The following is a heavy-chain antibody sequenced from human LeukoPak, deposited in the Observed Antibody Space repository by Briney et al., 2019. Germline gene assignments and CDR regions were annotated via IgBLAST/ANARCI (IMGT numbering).Heavy chain of an antibody. CDR2: IGSSGSTI. V-gene: IGHV3-48*03. CDR3: ARVRGSGNRLGYFDY. D-gene: IGHD3-10*01. Sequence: GGSLTLSCAASGFTFSEYEMNWVRQAPGKGLEWISYIGSSGSTIYYADSVKGRFTIARDNAKNSMYLKMNGLRVEDMSVYYCARVRGSGNRLGYFDYWGQGTLVTVSS. J-gene: IGHJ4*02. CDR1: GFTFSEYE.